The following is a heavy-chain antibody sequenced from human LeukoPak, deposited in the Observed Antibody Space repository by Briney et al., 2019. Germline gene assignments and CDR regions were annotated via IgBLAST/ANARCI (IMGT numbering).Heavy chain of an antibody. V-gene: IGHV4-30-4*01. CDR1: GGSISSGDYY. Sequence: SETLSLTCTVSGGSISSGDYYWSWIRQPPEKGLEWIGYIYYSGSTYYNPSLKSRVTISVDTSKNQFSLKLSSVTAADTAVYYCARDVDTAMPSAYGMDVWGQGTTVTVSS. CDR2: IYYSGST. D-gene: IGHD5-18*01. CDR3: ARDVDTAMPSAYGMDV. J-gene: IGHJ6*02.